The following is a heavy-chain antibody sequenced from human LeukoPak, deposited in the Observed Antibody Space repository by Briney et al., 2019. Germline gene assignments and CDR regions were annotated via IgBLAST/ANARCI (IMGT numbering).Heavy chain of an antibody. CDR2: ISWYSGSI. J-gene: IGHJ4*02. CDR3: AKVGPGYGDYDGVYFYY. D-gene: IGHD4-17*01. CDR1: GFTFDDYA. V-gene: IGHV3-9*01. Sequence: GRSLRLSCAASGFTFDDYAMHWVRQAPGKGLEGVSGISWYSGSIGYADSVKGRFTISRDNAKNSLYLQMNSLRAEDTALYYCAKVGPGYGDYDGVYFYYWGQGTLVTVSS.